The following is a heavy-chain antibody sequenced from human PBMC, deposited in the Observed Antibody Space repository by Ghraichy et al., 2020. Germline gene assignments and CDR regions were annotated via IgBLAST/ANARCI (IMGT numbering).Heavy chain of an antibody. D-gene: IGHD1-26*01. CDR1: GFTFSSYG. CDR2: ISYDGSNK. V-gene: IGHV3-30*03. J-gene: IGHJ4*02. Sequence: GGSLRLSCAASGFTFSSYGMHWVRQAPGKGLEWVAVISYDGSNKYYADSVKGRFTISRDNSKNTLYLQMNSLRAEDTAVYYCAGHGWEYFDYWGQGTLVTVSS. CDR3: AGHGWEYFDY.